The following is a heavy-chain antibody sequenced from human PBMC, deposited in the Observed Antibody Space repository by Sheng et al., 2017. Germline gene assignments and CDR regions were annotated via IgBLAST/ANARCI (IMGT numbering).Heavy chain of an antibody. D-gene: IGHD3-3*01. CDR3: ARDRSGNYGWFDP. CDR2: IIPTGGST. Sequence: QVQLVQSGAEVREPGASVKISCRASGYTFTSYYIHWVRQAPGQGLEWLGRIIPTGGSTMYAENFQGRVTMTRDTSTSTVYLEVTTLRPDDTAVYYCARDRSGNYGWFDPWGQGTLVTVSS. J-gene: IGHJ5*02. V-gene: IGHV1-46*01. CDR1: GYTFTSYY.